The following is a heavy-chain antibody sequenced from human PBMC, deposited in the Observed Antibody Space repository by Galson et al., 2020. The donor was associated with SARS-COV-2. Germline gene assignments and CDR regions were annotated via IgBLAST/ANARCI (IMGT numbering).Heavy chain of an antibody. V-gene: IGHV3-30*18. CDR3: AKDRVRGVIRYRLSYYYGMDV. CDR2: ISYDGSNK. J-gene: IGHJ6*02. CDR1: GFTFSSYG. Sequence: GGSLRLSCAASGFTFSSYGMHWVRQAPGKGLEWVAVISYDGSNKYYADSVKGRFTISRDNSKNTLYLQMNSLRAEDTAVYYCAKDRVRGVIRYRLSYYYGMDVWGQGTTVTVSS. D-gene: IGHD3-10*01.